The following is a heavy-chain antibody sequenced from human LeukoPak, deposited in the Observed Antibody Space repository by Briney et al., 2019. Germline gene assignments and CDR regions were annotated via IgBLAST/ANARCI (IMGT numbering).Heavy chain of an antibody. CDR1: GFTFSNSW. CDR3: ARMATAFDY. J-gene: IGHJ4*02. V-gene: IGHV3-74*01. Sequence: PGGSLRLSCAASGFTFSNSWMHWVRQVPGKGLVWVSRISSDGSSSIYADSVKGRFTIYRDNAKNTLYLQMNSLRAEDTAVYYCARMATAFDYWGQGTLVTVSS. D-gene: IGHD1-1*01. CDR2: ISSDGSSS.